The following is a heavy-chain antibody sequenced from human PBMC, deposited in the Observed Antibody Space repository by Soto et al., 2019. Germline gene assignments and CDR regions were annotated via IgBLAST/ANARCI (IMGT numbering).Heavy chain of an antibody. Sequence: QVQLVQSGAEVKKPGSSVKVSCKASGGTFSSYAISWVRQAPGQGLEWMGGIIPIFGTANYAQKFQGRVTITADKSTSTAYMELSSLRSDDTAVYYCARAGTAMVNYYYYGMDVWGQGTTVTVSS. V-gene: IGHV1-69*06. D-gene: IGHD5-18*01. CDR2: IIPIFGTA. J-gene: IGHJ6*02. CDR1: GGTFSSYA. CDR3: ARAGTAMVNYYYYGMDV.